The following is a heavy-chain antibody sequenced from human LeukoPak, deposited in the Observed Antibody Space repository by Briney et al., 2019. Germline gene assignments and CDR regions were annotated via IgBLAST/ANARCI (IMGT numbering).Heavy chain of an antibody. V-gene: IGHV1-2*02. CDR3: ARPIAAAGISWFDP. Sequence: ASVKVSCKASGYTFTGYYMHWERQAPGQGLEWMAWINPNSGGTNYAQKFQGRVTMTRDTSNSTAYMELSRLRSDDTAVYYCARPIAAAGISWFDPWGQGTLVTVSS. J-gene: IGHJ5*02. CDR1: GYTFTGYY. CDR2: INPNSGGT. D-gene: IGHD6-13*01.